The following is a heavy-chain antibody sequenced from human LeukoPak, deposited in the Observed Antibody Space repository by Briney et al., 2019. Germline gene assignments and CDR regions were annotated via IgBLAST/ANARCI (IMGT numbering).Heavy chain of an antibody. J-gene: IGHJ4*02. Sequence: SETLSLTCTVSGASISSYYWSWIRQPPGKGLEWLGYIYYSGSTNYNPSLKSRVTISVDTSKNQFSLKLSSVTAADTAVYYCARGPDILTGYYFYFDYWGQGTLVTVSS. CDR2: IYYSGST. CDR1: GASISSYY. V-gene: IGHV4-59*01. D-gene: IGHD3-9*01. CDR3: ARGPDILTGYYFYFDY.